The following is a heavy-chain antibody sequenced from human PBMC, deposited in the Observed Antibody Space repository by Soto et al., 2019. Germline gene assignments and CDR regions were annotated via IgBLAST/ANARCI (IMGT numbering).Heavy chain of an antibody. V-gene: IGHV3-15*01. CDR2: IKSKTDGGTT. CDR3: TTSFIWSGYRYYFDY. D-gene: IGHD3-3*01. Sequence: GGSLRLSCAASGFTFSNAWMSWVRQAPGKGLEWVGRIKSKTDGGTTDYAAPVKGRFTISRDDSKNTLYLQMNSLKTEDTAVYYCTTSFIWSGYRYYFDYWGQGTLVTVSS. CDR1: GFTFSNAW. J-gene: IGHJ4*02.